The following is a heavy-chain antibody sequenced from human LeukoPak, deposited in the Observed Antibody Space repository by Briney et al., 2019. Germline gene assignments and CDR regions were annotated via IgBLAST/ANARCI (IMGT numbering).Heavy chain of an antibody. Sequence: GGSLRLSCAASGFTFSSYSMNWVRQAPGKGLEWVSSISSTSTYIYYADSVKGRFIISRDNAKNSLYLQMNSLRAEDTAVYYCARTPWSGAAYYGMDVWGQGTTVTVSS. V-gene: IGHV3-21*01. CDR3: ARTPWSGAAYYGMDV. CDR2: ISSTSTYI. D-gene: IGHD6-13*01. J-gene: IGHJ6*02. CDR1: GFTFSSYS.